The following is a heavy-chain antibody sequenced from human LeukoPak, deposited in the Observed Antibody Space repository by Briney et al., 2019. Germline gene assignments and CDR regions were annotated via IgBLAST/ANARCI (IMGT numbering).Heavy chain of an antibody. Sequence: PGGSLRLSCAASGFTFSSYSMNWVRQAPGKGLEWVSYISSSSSTIYYADSVKGRFTISRDNAKNSLYLQMNSLRAEDTAVYYCARDDCTNGVCYSHFDYWGQGTLVTVSS. CDR1: GFTFSSYS. J-gene: IGHJ4*02. CDR3: ARDDCTNGVCYSHFDY. D-gene: IGHD2-8*01. CDR2: ISSSSSTI. V-gene: IGHV3-48*01.